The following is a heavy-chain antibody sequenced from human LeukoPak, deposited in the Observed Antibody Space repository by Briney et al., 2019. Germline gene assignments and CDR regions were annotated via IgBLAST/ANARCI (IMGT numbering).Heavy chain of an antibody. CDR3: ARQGYDILTGYIDAFDI. J-gene: IGHJ3*02. D-gene: IGHD3-9*01. Sequence: SETLSLTCTVSGGSISSYYWSWIRQPPGEGLEWIGYIYDSGTTNYNPSLKSRVTILIDTSKNQFSLKLNSVTAADTAVYYCARQGYDILTGYIDAFDIWGQGTMVTVSS. CDR1: GGSISSYY. CDR2: IYDSGTT. V-gene: IGHV4-59*01.